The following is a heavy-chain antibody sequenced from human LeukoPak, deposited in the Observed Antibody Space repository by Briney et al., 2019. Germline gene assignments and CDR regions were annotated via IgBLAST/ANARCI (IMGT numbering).Heavy chain of an antibody. CDR2: ISWNSGSI. Sequence: GGSLRLSCAASGFTFDDYAMPWVRHAPGKGLEWVSGISWNSGSIGYADSVKGRFTISRDNAKNSLYLQMNSLRAEDTALYYCAKDNDYDRTYFDYWGQGTLVTVSS. D-gene: IGHD3-22*01. CDR1: GFTFDDYA. V-gene: IGHV3-9*01. J-gene: IGHJ4*02. CDR3: AKDNDYDRTYFDY.